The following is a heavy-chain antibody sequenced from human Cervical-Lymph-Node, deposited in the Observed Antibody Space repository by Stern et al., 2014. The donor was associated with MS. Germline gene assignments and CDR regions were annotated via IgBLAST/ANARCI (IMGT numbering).Heavy chain of an antibody. CDR3: AKDRRKGFGETTFDY. D-gene: IGHD3-10*01. J-gene: IGHJ4*02. V-gene: IGHV3-23*04. CDR2: ITGSGAGT. Sequence: EMQLVESGGGLVQPGGSLRLSCAASGFTFNSYAMSWVRQAPGKGLECVSSITGSGAGTSYADSAKGRFTISRDNSKNTLYLHLNSLRAEDTAVYYCAKDRRKGFGETTFDYWGQGTLVTVSS. CDR1: GFTFNSYA.